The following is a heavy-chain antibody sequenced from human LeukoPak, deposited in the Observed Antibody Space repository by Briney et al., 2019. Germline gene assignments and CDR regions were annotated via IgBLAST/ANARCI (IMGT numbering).Heavy chain of an antibody. Sequence: RGSLRPSCAASGFTFRDYYMSWIREAPGKGVEWGSYISSSGSTIYYADSVKGRFTISRDNAKNSLYLQMNSLRAEDTAVYYCARDYYDYVWGSFSPVGYWGQGTLVTVSS. D-gene: IGHD3-16*01. CDR3: ARDYYDYVWGSFSPVGY. CDR2: ISSSGSTI. CDR1: GFTFRDYY. V-gene: IGHV3-11*01. J-gene: IGHJ4*02.